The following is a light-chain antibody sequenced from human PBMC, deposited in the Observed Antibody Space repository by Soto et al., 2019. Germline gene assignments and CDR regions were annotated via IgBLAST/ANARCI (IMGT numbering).Light chain of an antibody. J-gene: IGKJ1*01. V-gene: IGKV3-11*01. CDR1: ETINNY. CDR3: QQRSNWPRT. Sequence: ENVMTQSPSTLSVSPGERATLSCRASETINNYLAWFQQKPGQAPRLLIYGASTRATGIPARLSGSGSGTDFTLTISSLEPEDFAVYYCQQRSNWPRTFGQGTKVDIK. CDR2: GAS.